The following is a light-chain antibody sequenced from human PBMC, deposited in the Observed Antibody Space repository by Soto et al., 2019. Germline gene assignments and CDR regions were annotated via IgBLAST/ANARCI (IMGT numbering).Light chain of an antibody. CDR2: LGS. V-gene: IGKV2-28*01. CDR3: MQALQIRVE. J-gene: IGKJ1*01. CDR1: QSLLHSNGYNY. Sequence: DSVMTQFPLSLSVTPGEPASISCRSSQSLLHSNGYNYVDWYVQKPGQSPQLLIYLGSNRASGVPYRFSGSGSGTDFTLKISRVEAEDVGVYYCMQALQIRVEFGQGTKVEIK.